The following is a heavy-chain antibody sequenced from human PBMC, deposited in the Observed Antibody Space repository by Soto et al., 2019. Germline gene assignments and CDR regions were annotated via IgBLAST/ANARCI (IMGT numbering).Heavy chain of an antibody. V-gene: IGHV4-31*03. CDR3: ARFYNYDILTGYPAGFDP. D-gene: IGHD3-9*01. CDR2: IYYSGST. J-gene: IGHJ5*02. Sequence: TLSLTYTVSGGSISSGGYYWSWIRQHPGKGLEWIGYIYYSGSTYYNPSLKSRVTISVDTSKNQFSLKLSSVTAADTAVYYCARFYNYDILTGYPAGFDPWGQGTLVTVSS. CDR1: GGSISSGGYY.